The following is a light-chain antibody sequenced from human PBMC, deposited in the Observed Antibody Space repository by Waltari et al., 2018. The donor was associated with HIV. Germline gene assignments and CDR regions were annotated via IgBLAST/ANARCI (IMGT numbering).Light chain of an antibody. CDR3: QQYGRSPWT. CDR1: QTVGSSD. CDR2: GAS. Sequence: EIVLTQSPVTLSLSPGEGATLSCRASQTVGSSDLAWYQQKPGQAPRLLIYGASSRAADISDRFSGSGSGTDFTLTIGTLEPEDFAVYYCQQYGRSPWTFGQGTKVEI. V-gene: IGKV3-20*01. J-gene: IGKJ1*01.